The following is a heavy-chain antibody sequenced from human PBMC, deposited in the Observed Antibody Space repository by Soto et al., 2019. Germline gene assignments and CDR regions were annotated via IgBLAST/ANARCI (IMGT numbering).Heavy chain of an antibody. D-gene: IGHD3-9*01. J-gene: IGHJ4*02. Sequence: QITLKESGPTLVKPTQTLTLTCTFSGFSLSTSGVGVGWIRQPPGKALEWLALIYWDDDKRYSPSLKSRLTITKDTSKNQVVLTMTNMDPVDTATYYCANSGGIYDILTDAPEPFDYWGQGTLVTVSS. CDR1: GFSLSTSGVG. CDR2: IYWDDDK. V-gene: IGHV2-5*02. CDR3: ANSGGIYDILTDAPEPFDY.